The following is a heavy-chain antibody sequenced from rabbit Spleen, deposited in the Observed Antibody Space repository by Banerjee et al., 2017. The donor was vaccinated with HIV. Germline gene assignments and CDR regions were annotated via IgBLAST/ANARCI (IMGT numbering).Heavy chain of an antibody. J-gene: IGHJ4*01. CDR3: ARDLVGVIGWNFYL. V-gene: IGHV1S45*01. CDR1: GFSFSDRDV. Sequence: QEQLEESGGGLVKPEGSLTLTCKASGFSFSDRDVMCWVRQAPGKGLQWIACINASTGKPVYATWASGRFTISRTSSTTVTLRMTSLTAADRATYFCARDLVGVIGWNFYLWGPGTLVT. D-gene: IGHD2-1*01. CDR2: INASTGKP.